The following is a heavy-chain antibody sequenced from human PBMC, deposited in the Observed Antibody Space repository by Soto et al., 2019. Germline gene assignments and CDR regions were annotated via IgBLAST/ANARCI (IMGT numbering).Heavy chain of an antibody. CDR3: TRDIVVARYYYYMDV. CDR2: IRSKAYGGTT. CDR1: GFTFGDYA. V-gene: IGHV3-49*03. Sequence: GGSLRLSCTASGFTFGDYAMSWFRQAPGKGLEWVGFIRSKAYGGTTEYAASVKGRFTISRDDSKSIAYLQMNSLKTEDTAVYYCTRDIVVARYYYYMDVWGKGTTVTVSS. D-gene: IGHD2-15*01. J-gene: IGHJ6*03.